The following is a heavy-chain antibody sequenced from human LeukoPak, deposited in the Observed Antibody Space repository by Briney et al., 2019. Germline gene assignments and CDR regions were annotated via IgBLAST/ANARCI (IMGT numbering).Heavy chain of an antibody. CDR3: VSPRGGDYGDY. V-gene: IGHV3-21*01. CDR1: GFTFSSYS. J-gene: IGHJ4*02. Sequence: GGSLRLSCAASGFTFSSYSMNWVRQAPGKGLEWVSSISSSSSYIYYADAVKGRFTISRDNAKNSLYLQMKSLSAEDTAVYYCVSPRGGDYGDYWGQGTLVTVSS. D-gene: IGHD3-16*01. CDR2: ISSSSSYI.